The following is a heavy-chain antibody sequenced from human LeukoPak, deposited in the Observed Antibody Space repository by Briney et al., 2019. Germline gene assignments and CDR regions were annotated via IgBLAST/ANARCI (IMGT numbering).Heavy chain of an antibody. CDR2: FDPEDGET. V-gene: IGHV1-24*01. J-gene: IGHJ6*03. D-gene: IGHD1-1*01. Sequence: ASVKVSCKVSGYTLTELSMHWVGQAPGKGLEWMGGFDPEDGETTYTQKFQGRVTMTEDTSTDTAYMELSSLRSEDTAVYYCATGSPPVANDEGYYYMDVWGKGTTVTVSS. CDR3: ATGSPPVANDEGYYYMDV. CDR1: GYTLTELS.